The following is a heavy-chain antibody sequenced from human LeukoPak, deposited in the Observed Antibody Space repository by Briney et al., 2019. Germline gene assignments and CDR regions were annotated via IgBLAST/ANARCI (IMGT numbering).Heavy chain of an antibody. CDR3: TRDYGDYKGDY. CDR2: IRSKAYGGTT. D-gene: IGHD4-17*01. Sequence: GGSLRLSCTGSGFTFGDYAVIWVRQAPGRGLEWVGFIRSKAYGGTTEYAASVKGRFTISRDDSKSIAYLQMDSLKSEDTAVYYCTRDYGDYKGDYWGQGTLVTVSS. V-gene: IGHV3-49*04. J-gene: IGHJ4*02. CDR1: GFTFGDYA.